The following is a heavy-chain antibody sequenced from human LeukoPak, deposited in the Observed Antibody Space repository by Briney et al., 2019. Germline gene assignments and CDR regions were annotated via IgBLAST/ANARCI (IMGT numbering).Heavy chain of an antibody. CDR3: ASDNYYSVMDV. Sequence: SGGSLRLSCAASGFTFSTYSMNWVRQAPGKGLECVSYISTSGSYIYHADSVKGRFTISRDNAKNSLYLQMNSLRAEDTAVYYCASDNYYSVMDVWGQGTTVTVSS. CDR2: ISTSGSYI. CDR1: GFTFSTYS. V-gene: IGHV3-21*01. J-gene: IGHJ6*02.